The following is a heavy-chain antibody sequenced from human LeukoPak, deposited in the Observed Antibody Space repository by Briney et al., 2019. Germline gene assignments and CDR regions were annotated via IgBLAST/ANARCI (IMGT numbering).Heavy chain of an antibody. CDR2: IRHSGST. J-gene: IGHJ6*04. V-gene: IGHV4-34*01. CDR3: AGLGYCSGGSCYSHSRYYYGMDV. D-gene: IGHD2-15*01. CDR1: GASIRGYL. Sequence: LSLDCAANGASIRGYLWTCIHHPPRQGLDWTGEIRHSGSTNYNPSLKGRVAISVDTSKNQFSLKLSSVTAADTAVYYCAGLGYCSGGSCYSHSRYYYGMDVWGKGTTVTVSS.